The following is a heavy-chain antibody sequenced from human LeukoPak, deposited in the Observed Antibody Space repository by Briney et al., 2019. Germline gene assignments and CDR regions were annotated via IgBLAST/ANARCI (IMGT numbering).Heavy chain of an antibody. V-gene: IGHV3-23*01. CDR3: AIDPNGDYIGAFDF. J-gene: IGHJ3*01. CDR1: GFTFNNYA. D-gene: IGHD4-17*01. CDR2: ITGGGRT. Sequence: GGSLRLSCAASGFTFNNYAMMWVRQAQGQGLEWVSAITGGGRTYYADSVKGRFTISRDNSKNTLYLQMNSLRAEDTALYFCAIDPNGDYIGAFDFLGQGTVVTVSS.